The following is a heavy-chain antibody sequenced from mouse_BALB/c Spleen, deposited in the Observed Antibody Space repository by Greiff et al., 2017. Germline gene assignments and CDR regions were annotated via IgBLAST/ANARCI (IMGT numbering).Heavy chain of an antibody. CDR2: ISSGGSYT. D-gene: IGHD1-1*01. V-gene: IGHV5-9-4*01. CDR3: ARGGYYYGSSYYYAMDY. CDR1: GFTFSSYA. Sequence: EVQLVESGGGLVKPGGSLKLSCAASGFTFSSYAMSWVRQSPEKRLEWVAEISSGGSYTYYPDTVTGRFTISRDNAKNTLYLEMSSLRSEDTAMYYCARGGYYYGSSYYYAMDYWGQGTSVTVSS. J-gene: IGHJ4*01.